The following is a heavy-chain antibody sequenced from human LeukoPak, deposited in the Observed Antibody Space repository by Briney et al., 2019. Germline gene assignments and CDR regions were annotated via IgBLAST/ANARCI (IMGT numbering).Heavy chain of an antibody. Sequence: GGSLRLSCAASGFTFSSYAMSWVRQAPGKGLEWVSAISGSGGSPYYADSVKGRFTISRDNSKNTLYLQMNSLRAEDTAVYYCAKDELGITMIYFDYWGQGTLVTVSS. CDR1: GFTFSSYA. J-gene: IGHJ4*02. D-gene: IGHD3-22*01. CDR2: ISGSGGSP. V-gene: IGHV3-23*01. CDR3: AKDELGITMIYFDY.